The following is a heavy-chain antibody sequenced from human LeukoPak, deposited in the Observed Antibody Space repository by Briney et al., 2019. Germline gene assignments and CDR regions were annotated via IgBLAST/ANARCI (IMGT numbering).Heavy chain of an antibody. Sequence: GGSLRLSCAASGVTLNTLAMTWVRQAPGRGLEWASVISGYDGSTYYADSVKGRFTISRDNSKNTLYLQMNSLRAEDTAVYYCAKSASSYCSSTSCLKYYFDYWGQGTLVTVSS. J-gene: IGHJ4*02. CDR1: GVTLNTLA. V-gene: IGHV3-23*01. D-gene: IGHD2-2*01. CDR2: ISGYDGST. CDR3: AKSASSYCSSTSCLKYYFDY.